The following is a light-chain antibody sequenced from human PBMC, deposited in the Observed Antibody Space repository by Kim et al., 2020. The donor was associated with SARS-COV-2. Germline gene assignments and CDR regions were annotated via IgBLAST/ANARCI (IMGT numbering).Light chain of an antibody. CDR2: GAS. CDR1: QSVSSSY. CDR3: QQYGSSPPIT. V-gene: IGKV3-20*01. J-gene: IGKJ5*01. Sequence: PGESATPSCRASQSVSSSYLAWYQQKPGQAPRLLIYGASSRATGIPDRFSGRGSGTDFTLTISRLEPEDFAVYYCQQYGSSPPITFGQGTRLEIK.